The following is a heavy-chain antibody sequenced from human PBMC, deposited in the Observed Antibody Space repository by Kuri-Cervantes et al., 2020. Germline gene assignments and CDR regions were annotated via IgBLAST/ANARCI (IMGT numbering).Heavy chain of an antibody. CDR2: IYYSGST. CDR3: ALGGNFDY. CDR1: GGSVSSGSYF. V-gene: IGHV4-61*01. Sequence: GSLRLSCTVSGGSVSSGSYFWSWIRQPPGKGLEWIGYIYYSGSTYYNPSLKSRVTISVDTSKNQFSLKLSSVTAADTAVYYCALGGNFDYWGQGTLVTVSS. J-gene: IGHJ4*02. D-gene: IGHD1-26*01.